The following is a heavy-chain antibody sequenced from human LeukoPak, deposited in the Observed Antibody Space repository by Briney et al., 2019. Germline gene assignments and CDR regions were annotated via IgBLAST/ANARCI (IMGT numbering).Heavy chain of an antibody. D-gene: IGHD3-10*01. Sequence: GGSLRLSCAASGFTFSSYGMHWVRQAPGKGLEWVAVIWYDGSNKYYADSVKVRFTISRDNSKNTLYLQMNSLRAEDTAVYYCARDGSGYYYGSGSYRYMDVWGKGTTATVSS. CDR1: GFTFSSYG. CDR3: ARDGSGYYYGSGSYRYMDV. V-gene: IGHV3-33*01. CDR2: IWYDGSNK. J-gene: IGHJ6*03.